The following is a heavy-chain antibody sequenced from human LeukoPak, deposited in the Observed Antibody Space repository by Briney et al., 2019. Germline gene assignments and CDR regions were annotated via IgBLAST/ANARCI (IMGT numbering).Heavy chain of an antibody. CDR2: INPNSGGT. D-gene: IGHD6-13*01. CDR3: ASRIAAAGIGFDP. CDR1: GYTFTGYY. J-gene: IGHJ5*02. Sequence: ASVKVSCKASGYTFTGYYMHWVRQAPGQGLEWMGWINPNSGGTNYAQKFQGRVTMTRDTSISTAYMELSRLRSDGTAVYSCASRIAAAGIGFDPWGQGTLVTVSS. V-gene: IGHV1-2*02.